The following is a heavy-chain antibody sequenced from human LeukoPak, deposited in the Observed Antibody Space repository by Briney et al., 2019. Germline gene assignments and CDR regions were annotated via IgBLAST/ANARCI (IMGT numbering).Heavy chain of an antibody. Sequence: SVKVSCKASGGTFSSYTISWVRQAPGQGLEWMGRIIPILGIANYAQKFQGRVTITADKSTSTAYMELSSLRSEATAEYNCARSRSRDFWSGYYTYYFDYWGQGTLVTVSS. CDR3: ARSRSRDFWSGYYTYYFDY. CDR1: GGTFSSYT. CDR2: IIPILGIA. V-gene: IGHV1-69*02. J-gene: IGHJ4*02. D-gene: IGHD3-3*01.